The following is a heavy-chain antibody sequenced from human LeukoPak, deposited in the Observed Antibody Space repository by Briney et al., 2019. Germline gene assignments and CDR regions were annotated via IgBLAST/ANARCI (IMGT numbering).Heavy chain of an antibody. CDR2: INPSGGST. Sequence: GASVKVSCKASGYTFTSYYMHWVRQAPGQGLEWMGIINPSGGSTSYAQKFQGRVTMNRDMSKSTVYMELSSLRSEDTAVYYCARVSAAYYFDYWGQGTLVTVSS. CDR1: GYTFTSYY. CDR3: ARVSAAYYFDY. V-gene: IGHV1-46*01. J-gene: IGHJ4*02. D-gene: IGHD6-25*01.